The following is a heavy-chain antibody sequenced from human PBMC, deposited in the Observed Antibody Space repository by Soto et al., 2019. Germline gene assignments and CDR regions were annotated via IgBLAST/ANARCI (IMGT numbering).Heavy chain of an antibody. CDR3: ARDFRGKTQKYYYYYGMDV. CDR1: GYTFTSYA. CDR2: INAGNGNT. J-gene: IGHJ6*02. V-gene: IGHV1-3*01. Sequence: ASVKVSCKASGYTFTSYAMHWVRQAPGQRLEWMGWINAGNGNTKYSQKFQGRVTITRDTSASTAYMELSSLRSEDTAVYYCARDFRGKTQKYYYYYGMDVWGQGTTVTVSS.